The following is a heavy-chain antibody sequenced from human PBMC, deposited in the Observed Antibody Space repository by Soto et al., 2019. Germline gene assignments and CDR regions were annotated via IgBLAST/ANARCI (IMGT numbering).Heavy chain of an antibody. CDR3: ARDYCSGGSCYDNWFDP. CDR2: IYYSGST. D-gene: IGHD2-15*01. Sequence: SETLSLTCTVSGGSISSYYWSWVRQPPGKGLEWIGYIYYSGSTNYNPSLKSRVTISVDTSKNQFSLKLSSVTAADTAVYYCARDYCSGGSCYDNWFDPWGQGTLVTVSS. CDR1: GGSISSYY. V-gene: IGHV4-59*01. J-gene: IGHJ5*02.